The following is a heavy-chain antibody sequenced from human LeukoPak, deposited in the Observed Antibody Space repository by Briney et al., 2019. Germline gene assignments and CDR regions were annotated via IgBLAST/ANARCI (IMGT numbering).Heavy chain of an antibody. D-gene: IGHD1-7*01. CDR1: GFTFRNYW. CDR3: VSAWGTTDDY. CDR2: IKTDGGTT. V-gene: IGHV3-74*01. J-gene: IGHJ4*02. Sequence: GGSLRLSSAASGFTFRNYWMHWVRQAPGEGLVWVSRIKTDGGTTNYADSVKGRFTISRDNAKNTLYLQLNSLRAEDTAVYYCVSAWGTTDDYWGQGTLVTVSS.